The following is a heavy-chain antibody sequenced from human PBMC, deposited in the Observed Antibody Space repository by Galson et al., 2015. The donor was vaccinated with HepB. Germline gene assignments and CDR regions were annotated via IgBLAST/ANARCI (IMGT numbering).Heavy chain of an antibody. CDR3: ARGSPNFGRMDV. CDR1: GYTFTTYA. CDR2: INTNTFNP. V-gene: IGHV7-4-1*02. D-gene: IGHD3-3*01. Sequence: QSGAEVKKPGESLKISCKASGYTFTTYAINWVRQAPGQGLEWMGWINTNTFNPTYAQDFTGRFVFSLDTSASAAYLQISSLETEDTAVYYCARGSPNFGRMDVWGQGTTVTVSS. J-gene: IGHJ6*02.